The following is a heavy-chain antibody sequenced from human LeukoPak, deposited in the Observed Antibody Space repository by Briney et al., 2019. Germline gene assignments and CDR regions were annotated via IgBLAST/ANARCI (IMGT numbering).Heavy chain of an antibody. J-gene: IGHJ6*03. Sequence: SGGSLRLSCAASGLTFSNYWMHWVRQAPGKGLVWVSRINSDGSNTNYADSVKCRFTISRDNSKNTLYLQMNSLRAEHTAVYYCAKRRGLELLYYYYMDVWGKGTTVTVSS. CDR1: GLTFSNYW. D-gene: IGHD1-7*01. CDR2: INSDGSNT. CDR3: AKRRGLELLYYYYMDV. V-gene: IGHV3-74*01.